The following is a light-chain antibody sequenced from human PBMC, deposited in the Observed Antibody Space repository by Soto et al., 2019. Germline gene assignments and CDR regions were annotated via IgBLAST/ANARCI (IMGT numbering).Light chain of an antibody. CDR2: AAS. V-gene: IGKV1-39*01. Sequence: DIQMTQSPSSLSASVGDRVTITCRASQIISRYLNWYQQKPGKAPKLLIYAASSLQSGVPSRFSGRGYGTDFILNIRSLQPEDFAIFYCQQSYTTPHWYTFGQGTKLEIK. J-gene: IGKJ2*01. CDR3: QQSYTTPHWYT. CDR1: QIISRY.